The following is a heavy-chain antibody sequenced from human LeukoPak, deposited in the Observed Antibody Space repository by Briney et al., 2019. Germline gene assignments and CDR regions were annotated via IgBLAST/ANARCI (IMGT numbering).Heavy chain of an antibody. CDR1: GSSLIEMA. Sequence: ASVKVSCKVSGSSLIEMAMHWVRHAPGKGLEWVGSFDPEDGEDGETHYAQKFQGRVTMTEDASTDTAYMELTSLSSEDTALYYCAMTDRYAGRPFDYWGQGTLVTVSS. CDR3: AMTDRYAGRPFDY. J-gene: IGHJ4*02. V-gene: IGHV1-24*01. CDR2: FDPEDGEDGET. D-gene: IGHD3-9*01.